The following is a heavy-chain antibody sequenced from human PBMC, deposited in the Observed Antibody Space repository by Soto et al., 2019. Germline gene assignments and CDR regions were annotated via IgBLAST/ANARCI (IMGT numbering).Heavy chain of an antibody. CDR2: IIPIFGTA. D-gene: IGHD3-16*01. CDR1: GGTFSSYA. Sequence: SVKVSCKASGGTFSSYAISWVRQAPGQGLEWMGGIIPIFGTANYAQKFQGRVTITADKSASTAYMELSSLRSEDTAVYYCARARDGGSGRSRPYYYYGMDVWGQGTTVTVSS. J-gene: IGHJ6*02. V-gene: IGHV1-69*06. CDR3: ARARDGGSGRSRPYYYYGMDV.